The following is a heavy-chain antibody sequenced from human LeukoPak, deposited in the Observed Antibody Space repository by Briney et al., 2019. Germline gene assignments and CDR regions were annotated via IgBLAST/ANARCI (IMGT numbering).Heavy chain of an antibody. CDR2: IYPGDSET. Sequence: GESLKIYFNGSGYRFISNWIGWVRPMPGKGLEWMGIIYPGDSETRYSPSFQGLVTISADKSISTAYLQWSSLRASDTAMYYCAKFHYYYGSGIFDAFDIWGQGTMVTVSS. V-gene: IGHV5-51*01. CDR3: AKFHYYYGSGIFDAFDI. J-gene: IGHJ3*02. D-gene: IGHD3-10*01. CDR1: GYRFISNW.